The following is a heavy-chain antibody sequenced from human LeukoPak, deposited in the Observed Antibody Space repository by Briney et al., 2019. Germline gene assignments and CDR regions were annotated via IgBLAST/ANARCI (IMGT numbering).Heavy chain of an antibody. D-gene: IGHD5-12*01. Sequence: GGSLRLSCAASGFTFSSYAMSWVRQAPGKGLEWVSAISGSGGSTYYADSVKGRFTISRDNSKNTLYLQMNSLRAEDMAVYYCTKDHRGYSGYEYDYWGQGTLVTVSS. CDR3: TKDHRGYSGYEYDY. V-gene: IGHV3-23*01. J-gene: IGHJ4*02. CDR2: ISGSGGST. CDR1: GFTFSSYA.